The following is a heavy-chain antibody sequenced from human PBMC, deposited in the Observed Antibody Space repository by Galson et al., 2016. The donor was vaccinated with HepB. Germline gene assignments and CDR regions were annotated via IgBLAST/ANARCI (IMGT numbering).Heavy chain of an antibody. CDR3: ARDLSVAGLGYYNNGMDV. CDR1: SGSISSYY. J-gene: IGHJ6*04. V-gene: IGHV4-59*01. CDR2: IYYSGST. Sequence: SETLSLTCTVSSGSISSYYWSWIRQPPGKGLEWIGYIYYSGSTNYSPSLKSRVTISLDTSKNQFSLKLTSVTAADTAVYYCARDLSVAGLGYYNNGMDVWGKGITVTVSS. D-gene: IGHD6-19*01.